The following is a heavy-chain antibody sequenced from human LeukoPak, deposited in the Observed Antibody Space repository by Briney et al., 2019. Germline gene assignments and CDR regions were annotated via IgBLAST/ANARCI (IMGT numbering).Heavy chain of an antibody. V-gene: IGHV1-18*01. CDR3: ARGVGYYDSSGYSLY. CDR2: ISAYNGNT. D-gene: IGHD3-22*01. Sequence: GASVKVSCKASGYTFTSYGISWVRQAPGQGLEWMGWISAYNGNTNYAQKLQGRVTMTTDTFTSTAYMELRSLRSDDTAVYYCARGVGYYDSSGYSLYWGQGTLVTVSS. J-gene: IGHJ4*02. CDR1: GYTFTSYG.